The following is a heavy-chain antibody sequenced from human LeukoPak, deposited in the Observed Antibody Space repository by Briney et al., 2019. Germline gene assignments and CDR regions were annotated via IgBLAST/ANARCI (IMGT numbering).Heavy chain of an antibody. D-gene: IGHD5-18*01. V-gene: IGHV3-23*01. CDR2: IFGSGGSP. CDR3: GKTTVGYSSGQKPAWPVDY. Sequence: GGSLRLSCAASGFTFGSHAMYWVRQAPGKGLERVAGIFGSGGSPHYADSVKGRFTISRDNSRNTVYLQINSLRAEDTAVYYCGKTTVGYSSGQKPAWPVDYWGQGTLVTVSS. J-gene: IGHJ4*02. CDR1: GFTFGSHA.